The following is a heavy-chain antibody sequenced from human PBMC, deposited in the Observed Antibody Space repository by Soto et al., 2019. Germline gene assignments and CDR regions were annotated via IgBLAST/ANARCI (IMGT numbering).Heavy chain of an antibody. D-gene: IGHD1-26*01. J-gene: IGHJ4*02. CDR2: ISYDGSNK. CDR3: ARYRMPVSNDGGAHYFDY. CDR1: GFTFSSYA. Sequence: GGSLRLSCAASGFTFSSYAMHWVRQAPGKGLEWVAVISYDGSNKYYADSVKGRFTISRDNSKNTLYLQMNSLRAEDTAVYYCARYRMPVSNDGGAHYFDYWGQGTLVTVSS. V-gene: IGHV3-30-3*01.